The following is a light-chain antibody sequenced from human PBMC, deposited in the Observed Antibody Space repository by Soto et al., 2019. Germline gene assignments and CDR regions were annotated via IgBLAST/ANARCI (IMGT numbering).Light chain of an antibody. J-gene: IGLJ2*01. V-gene: IGLV2-8*01. CDR3: SSYDSSLSGSRV. Sequence: QSALTQPPSASGSPGQSVTISCTGTSSDVGGYNYVSWYQQHPGKAPKLMIYEVSKRPSGVPDRFSGSKSGNTASLTVSGLQAEDEADYYCSSYDSSLSGSRVFGGGTKLTVL. CDR1: SSDVGGYNY. CDR2: EVS.